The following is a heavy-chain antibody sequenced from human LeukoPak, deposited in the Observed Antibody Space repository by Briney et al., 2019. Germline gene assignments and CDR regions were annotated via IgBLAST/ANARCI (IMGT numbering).Heavy chain of an antibody. V-gene: IGHV1-69*01. CDR2: IIPIFGTT. J-gene: IGHJ6*03. D-gene: IGHD6-13*01. CDR1: GGRFSYYA. CDR3: GRGPLKQQLVKPDPDYYYYMDV. Sequence: SVKVSCKASGGRFSYYALTWVRQAPGQGFECMGGIIPIFGTTNYAQKFQGRATFTADESTTTAYMELSSLRFEDTAVYYCGRGPLKQQLVKPDPDYYYYMDVWGNGTTVTVSS.